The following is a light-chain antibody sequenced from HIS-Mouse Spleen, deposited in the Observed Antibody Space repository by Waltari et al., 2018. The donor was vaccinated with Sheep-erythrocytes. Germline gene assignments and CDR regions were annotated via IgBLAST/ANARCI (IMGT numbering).Light chain of an antibody. Sequence: SVSGSPGQSVTISCTGTSSDVGGYNYVSWYQQHPGKAPKLMIYDVSKRPSGVPDRFSGTKSGNTASLTISGLQAEDEADDYCCSYAGSYNHVFATGTKVTVL. CDR3: CSYAGSYNHV. V-gene: IGLV2-11*01. CDR2: DVS. CDR1: SSDVGGYNY. J-gene: IGLJ1*01.